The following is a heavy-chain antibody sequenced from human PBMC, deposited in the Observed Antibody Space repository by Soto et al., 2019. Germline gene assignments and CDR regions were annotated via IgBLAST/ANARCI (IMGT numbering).Heavy chain of an antibody. CDR2: IIPILGIA. D-gene: IGHD2-15*01. J-gene: IGHJ5*02. CDR3: ARESGIVVVVAANWFDP. Sequence: QVQLVQSGAEVKKPGSSVKVSCKASGGTFSSYTISWVRQAPGQGLEWMGRIIPILGIANYAQKFQGRVTITADKSTSTAYMELSSLRSEDTAVYYCARESGIVVVVAANWFDPWGQGTLVTVSS. CDR1: GGTFSSYT. V-gene: IGHV1-69*08.